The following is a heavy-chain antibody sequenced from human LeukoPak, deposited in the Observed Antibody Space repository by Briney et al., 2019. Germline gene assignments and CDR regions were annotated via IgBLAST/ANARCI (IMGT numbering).Heavy chain of an antibody. Sequence: SETLSLTCTVSGGSISSYYWSWIRQPAGKGLEWIGRIYTSGSTNYNPSLKSRGTMSLDTSKTQFSLKLRSVTAADTAVYYCAREAAVAGTAYYFDYWGQGTLVTVSS. V-gene: IGHV4-4*07. D-gene: IGHD6-19*01. CDR1: GGSISSYY. CDR3: AREAAVAGTAYYFDY. J-gene: IGHJ4*02. CDR2: IYTSGST.